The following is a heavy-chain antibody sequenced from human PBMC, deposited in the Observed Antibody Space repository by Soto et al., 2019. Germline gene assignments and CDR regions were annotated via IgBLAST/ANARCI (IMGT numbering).Heavy chain of an antibody. Sequence: QVQLVESGGGVVQTGRSLRLSCAASGFTFSSYGMHWVRQAPGKGLEWVAVIWYDGSNKYYADAVKGRFTISRDNSKNTLYLQMSSLRAEDTAVYYCARERDLYSSGWYYFDYWCQGTLVTVSS. V-gene: IGHV3-33*01. CDR1: GFTFSSYG. CDR2: IWYDGSNK. D-gene: IGHD6-19*01. CDR3: ARERDLYSSGWYYFDY. J-gene: IGHJ4*02.